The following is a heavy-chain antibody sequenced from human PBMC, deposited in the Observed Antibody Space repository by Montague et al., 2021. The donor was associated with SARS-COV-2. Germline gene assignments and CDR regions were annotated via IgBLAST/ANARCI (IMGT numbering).Heavy chain of an antibody. Sequence: PAVVKPTQTLTLTCTFSGFSLSTSGMCVSWIRQPPGKALEWLALIDWDDDKYYSTSLKTRLTISKDTSKNQVVLTMTNMDPVDTATYYCARSYYDILTGYYMAFDYWGQGTLVTVSS. CDR3: ARSYYDILTGYYMAFDY. V-gene: IGHV2-70*01. D-gene: IGHD3-9*01. CDR1: GFSLSTSGMC. J-gene: IGHJ4*02. CDR2: IDWDDDK.